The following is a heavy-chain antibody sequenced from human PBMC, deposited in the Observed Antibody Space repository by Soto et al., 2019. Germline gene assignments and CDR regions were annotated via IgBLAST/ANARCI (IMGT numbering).Heavy chain of an antibody. J-gene: IGHJ2*01. Sequence: QVQLQESGPGLVKPSQTLSLTCTVSGGSISSGGYYWSWIRQHPGKGLEWIGYIYYSGSTYYNPSLKSRFTISVDTSKNQFSLKLSSVTAADTAVYYCARSIAARSSLYWYFDLWGRGTLVTVSS. D-gene: IGHD6-6*01. V-gene: IGHV4-31*03. CDR1: GGSISSGGYY. CDR2: IYYSGST. CDR3: ARSIAARSSLYWYFDL.